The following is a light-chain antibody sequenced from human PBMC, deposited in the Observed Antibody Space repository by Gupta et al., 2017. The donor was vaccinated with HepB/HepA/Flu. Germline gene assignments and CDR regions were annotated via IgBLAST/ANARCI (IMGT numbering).Light chain of an antibody. CDR2: LSY. CDR3: VHSLQTPT. J-gene: IGKJ3*01. V-gene: IGKV2-28*01. CDR1: QSLRHSSGYTY. Sequence: VITQFPLSLPVTPGEPGSISCRSSQSLRHSSGYTYLDCYLQRPGQSPQLLIYLSYYRAYGVPDRFAGSGSGTDFTLSITRVEAEDVGVYYCVHSLQTPTFGPGTKVDI.